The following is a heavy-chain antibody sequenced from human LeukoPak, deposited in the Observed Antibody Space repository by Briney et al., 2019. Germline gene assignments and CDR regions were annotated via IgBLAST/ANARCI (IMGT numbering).Heavy chain of an antibody. CDR1: GFTFDDYG. D-gene: IGHD5-12*01. J-gene: IGHJ6*02. CDR3: ARDLSGYDFGDDRAYYYGMDV. CDR2: INWNGGST. V-gene: IGHV3-20*01. Sequence: RSGGSLRLSCAASGFTFDDYGMSWVCQAPGKGLEWVSGINWNGGSTGYADSVKGRFTISRDNAKNSLYLQMNSLRAEDTALYHCARDLSGYDFGDDRAYYYGMDVWGQGTTVTVSS.